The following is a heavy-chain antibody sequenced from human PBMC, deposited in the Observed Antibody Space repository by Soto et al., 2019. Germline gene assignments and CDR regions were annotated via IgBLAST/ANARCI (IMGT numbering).Heavy chain of an antibody. Sequence: QVQLQESGPGLVKPSQTLSLTCTVSGGSISSGGYYWSWIRQHPGKGLEWIGYIYYSGSTYYNPSLKSRVXXSXDXXKNQFALKLSSVTGADTAVYYCARGYSYGAEPLDYWGQGTLFTVSS. D-gene: IGHD5-18*01. CDR3: ARGYSYGAEPLDY. CDR2: IYYSGST. CDR1: GGSISSGGYY. J-gene: IGHJ4*02. V-gene: IGHV4-31*03.